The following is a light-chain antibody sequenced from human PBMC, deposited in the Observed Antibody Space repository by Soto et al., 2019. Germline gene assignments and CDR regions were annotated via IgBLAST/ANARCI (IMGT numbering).Light chain of an antibody. CDR3: QQYNNWPQT. CDR2: GAS. V-gene: IGKV3-15*01. J-gene: IGKJ1*01. Sequence: IVMSQSPATLSVSQGERATLSCRASQSVSSDLAWYHQKPGQAPRLLIYGASTRATGIPARFSGSGSGTEFTLTINSLQSEDFAVYYCQQYNNWPQTFGQGTKVDIK. CDR1: QSVSSD.